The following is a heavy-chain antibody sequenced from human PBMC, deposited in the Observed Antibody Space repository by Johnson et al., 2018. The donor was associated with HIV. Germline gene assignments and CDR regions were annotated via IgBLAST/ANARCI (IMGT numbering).Heavy chain of an antibody. V-gene: IGHV3-33*01. D-gene: IGHD6-6*01. CDR3: ARDEWSRSSGYAFDI. J-gene: IGHJ3*02. CDR1: GFTFSSYG. CDR2: IWYDGSNK. Sequence: QVQLVESGGGVVQPGRSLRLSCTAYGFTFSSYGIHWVRQAQGKGLEWVALIWYDGSNKYYADSVKGRFTISRDNSKKTLYLQMNSLRPEDTAVYYCARDEWSRSSGYAFDIWGQGTMVTVSS.